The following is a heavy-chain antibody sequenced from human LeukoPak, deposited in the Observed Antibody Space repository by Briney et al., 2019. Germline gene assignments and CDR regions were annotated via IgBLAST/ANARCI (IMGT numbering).Heavy chain of an antibody. CDR1: GGSISSYY. J-gene: IGHJ6*03. V-gene: IGHV4-59*01. CDR2: LYYTGST. D-gene: IGHD6-19*01. Sequence: SETLSLTCTVSGGSISSYYWSWIRQPPGKGLEWIGYLYYTGSTNYSPSLKSRVTRSLDTSKNQFSLKLSSVTAADTAVYYCARDPSSGRGTYMDVWGKGTTVTVSS. CDR3: ARDPSSGRGTYMDV.